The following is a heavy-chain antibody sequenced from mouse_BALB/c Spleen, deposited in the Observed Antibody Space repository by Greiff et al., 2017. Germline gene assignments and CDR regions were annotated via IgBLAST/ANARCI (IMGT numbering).Heavy chain of an antibody. Sequence: EVKLVESGGGLVQPGGSLKLSCAASGFTFSSYTMSWVRQTPEKRLEWVAYISNGGGSTYYPDTVKGRFTISRDNAKNTLYLQMSSLKSEDTAMYYCARQGELRGYAMDDWGQGTSGTVSS. CDR2: ISNGGGST. V-gene: IGHV5-12-2*01. CDR3: ARQGELRGYAMDD. J-gene: IGHJ4*01. CDR1: GFTFSSYT.